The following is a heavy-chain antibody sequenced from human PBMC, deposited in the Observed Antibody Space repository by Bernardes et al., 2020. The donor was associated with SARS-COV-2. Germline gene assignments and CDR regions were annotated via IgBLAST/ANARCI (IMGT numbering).Heavy chain of an antibody. Sequence: ETLSLTCAVYGGSFSGYYWSWIRQPPGKGLEWIGKINHSGRTNYNPSLKSRVTISVDTSKNQFSLKLSSVTAADTAVYYCARFQSSAIDYWGQGTLVTVSS. CDR2: INHSGRT. CDR3: ARFQSSAIDY. D-gene: IGHD6-19*01. V-gene: IGHV4-34*01. J-gene: IGHJ4*02. CDR1: GGSFSGYY.